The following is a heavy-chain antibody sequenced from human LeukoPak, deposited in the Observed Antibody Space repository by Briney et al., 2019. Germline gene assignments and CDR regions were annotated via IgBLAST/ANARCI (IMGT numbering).Heavy chain of an antibody. CDR1: GYTFTDYY. V-gene: IGHV1-2*02. CDR3: ARDSGLGYSGYDLAW. CDR2: NNPNSGDT. J-gene: IGHJ4*02. D-gene: IGHD5-12*01. Sequence: ASVTVSCKASGYTFTDYYMSWVRQAPGQGLEWMGWNNPNSGDTNYAQKFQGRVTMTRDTSIRTAYMELSRLRSDDTAVYYCARDSGLGYSGYDLAWWGQGTLVTVSS.